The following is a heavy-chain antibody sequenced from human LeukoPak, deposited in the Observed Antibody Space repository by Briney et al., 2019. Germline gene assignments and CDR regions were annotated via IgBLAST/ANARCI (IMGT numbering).Heavy chain of an antibody. D-gene: IGHD3-22*01. J-gene: IGHJ4*02. Sequence: SETLSLTCTVSGGSISSSSYYWGWVRQPPGKGLEWIGSVYYSGSTYYSPSLKGRVTISLDTSKNQFSLKLSSVTAADTAVYYCATSYDNSGRDYWGQGTRVTISS. V-gene: IGHV4-39*07. CDR2: VYYSGST. CDR3: ATSYDNSGRDY. CDR1: GGSISSSSYY.